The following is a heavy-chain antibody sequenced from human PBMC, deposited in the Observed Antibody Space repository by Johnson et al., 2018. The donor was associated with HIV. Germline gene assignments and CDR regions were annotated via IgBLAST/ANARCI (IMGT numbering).Heavy chain of an antibody. CDR2: INWNGGTT. Sequence: VQLVESGGGLIQPGGSLRLSCAASGFTVSSNYMSWVRQAPGKGLEWVSGINWNGGTTGYADSVKGRFTISRDNAKNSLYLQMNSLRAEDTAVYYCARDRYSSSSGAFDIWGQGTMVTVSS. J-gene: IGHJ3*02. CDR3: ARDRYSSSSGAFDI. CDR1: GFTVSSNY. D-gene: IGHD6-6*01. V-gene: IGHV3-53*01.